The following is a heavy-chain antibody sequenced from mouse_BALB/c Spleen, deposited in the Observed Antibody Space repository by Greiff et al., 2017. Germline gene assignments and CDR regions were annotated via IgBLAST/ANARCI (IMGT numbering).Heavy chain of an antibody. D-gene: IGHD2-3*01. Sequence: VQLQQSGAELAKPGASVKMSCKASGYTFTSYWMHWVKQRPGQGLEWIGYINPSTGYTEYNQKFKDKATLTADKSSSTAYMQLSSLTSEDSAVYYCARWDDGYYYYAMDYWGQGTSVTVSS. CDR1: GYTFTSYW. CDR2: INPSTGYT. V-gene: IGHV1-7*01. CDR3: ARWDDGYYYYAMDY. J-gene: IGHJ4*01.